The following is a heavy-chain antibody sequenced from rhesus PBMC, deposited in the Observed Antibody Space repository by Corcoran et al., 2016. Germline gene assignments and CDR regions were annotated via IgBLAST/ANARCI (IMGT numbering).Heavy chain of an antibody. CDR1: GYTFTSSY. CDR3: TRAVTARFDY. CDR2: INPSNGNP. V-gene: IGHV1S9*01. D-gene: IGHD5-12*01. Sequence: QVQLVQSGAEVKKPGASVKLSCKASGYTFTSSYINWVRQAPGQVLEWMGSINPSNGNPGYAQKFQGRVTLTRDTSTSTAYMELSSLRSDDTAVYYCTRAVTARFDYWGQGVLVTVSS. J-gene: IGHJ4*01.